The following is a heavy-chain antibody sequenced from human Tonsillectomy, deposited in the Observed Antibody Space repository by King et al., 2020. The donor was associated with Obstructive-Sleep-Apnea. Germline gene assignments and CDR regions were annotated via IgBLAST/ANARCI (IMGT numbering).Heavy chain of an antibody. Sequence: QLVQSGAEVKKPGESVKISCKCSGYSFTRFWIGWVRQMPGKGLEWIGIIYPGDSDTTYIPSFQSPVTISVDKSISTAYLQWKSLKASDTAMYYCARRPAGGPPDRYFDLWGRGTLVTVSS. V-gene: IGHV5-51*01. CDR3: ARRPAGGPPDRYFDL. CDR2: IYPGDSDT. CDR1: GYSFTRFW. D-gene: IGHD3-10*01. J-gene: IGHJ2*01.